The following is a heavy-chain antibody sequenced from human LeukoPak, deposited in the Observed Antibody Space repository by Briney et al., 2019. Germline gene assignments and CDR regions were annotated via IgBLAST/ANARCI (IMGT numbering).Heavy chain of an antibody. CDR1: GGSVTSSYY. Sequence: SETLSLTCTVSGGSVTSSYYWSWIRQPPGKGLEWIGYVSISGTKYNPSLKSRVTISVDTSKNHFSLKLSSVTAADTAVYYCAGARGYYYDFDYWGQGALLTVSS. CDR3: AGARGYYYDFDY. CDR2: VSISGT. J-gene: IGHJ4*02. V-gene: IGHV4-61*03. D-gene: IGHD3-22*01.